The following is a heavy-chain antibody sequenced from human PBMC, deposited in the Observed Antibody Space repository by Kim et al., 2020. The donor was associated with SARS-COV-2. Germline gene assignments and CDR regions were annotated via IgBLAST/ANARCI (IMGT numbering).Heavy chain of an antibody. CDR3: ARCRDGYNFYAFDI. V-gene: IGHV1-69*01. D-gene: IGHD5-12*01. J-gene: IGHJ3*02. Sequence: AQKFQGRVTITADESTSTAYMELSSLRSEDTAVYYCARCRDGYNFYAFDIWGQGTMVTVSS.